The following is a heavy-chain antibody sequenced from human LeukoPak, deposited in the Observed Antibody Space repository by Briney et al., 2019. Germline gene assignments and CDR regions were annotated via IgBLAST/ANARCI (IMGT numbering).Heavy chain of an antibody. CDR2: INHSGST. CDR3: ARDRPYSRLVAPYYYYYGMDV. V-gene: IGHV4-34*09. D-gene: IGHD2-2*01. CDR1: GGSISSYY. J-gene: IGHJ6*02. Sequence: SETLSLTCTVSGGSISSYYWSWIRQPPGKGLEWIGEINHSGSTNYNPSLKSRVTISVDTSKNQFSLKLSSVTAADTAVYYCARDRPYSRLVAPYYYYYGMDVWGQGTTVTVSS.